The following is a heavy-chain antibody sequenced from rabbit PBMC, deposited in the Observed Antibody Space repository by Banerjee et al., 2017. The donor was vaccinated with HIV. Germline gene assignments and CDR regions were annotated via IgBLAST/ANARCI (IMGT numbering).Heavy chain of an antibody. Sequence: QEQLVESGGGLVQPGGSLKLSCKASGFDFSNYGVSWVRQTPGKGLEWIGYIEPIFGRTFSASWVDGRFTISSHNAQNTLYLQLNSLTAADTATYFCVREVAARFNLWGPGTLVTVS. CDR3: VREVAARFNL. CDR1: GFDFSNYG. V-gene: IGHV1S47*01. D-gene: IGHD4-1*01. CDR2: IEPIFGRT. J-gene: IGHJ4*01.